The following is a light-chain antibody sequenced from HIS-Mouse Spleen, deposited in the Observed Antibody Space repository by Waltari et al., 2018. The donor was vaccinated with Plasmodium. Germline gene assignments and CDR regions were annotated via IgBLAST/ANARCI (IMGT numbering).Light chain of an antibody. J-gene: IGLJ3*02. V-gene: IGLV3-25*03. CDR2: KDS. Sequence: SYELTQPPSVSVSPGQTARITCPGDPLPKQYAYWYQQKQGQAPVLVIYKDSERPTGIPERFAGASSGTTGALSISGGQAEDEAEYYCQSADSSGTPNWVFGGGTKLTVL. CDR1: PLPKQY. CDR3: QSADSSGTPNWV.